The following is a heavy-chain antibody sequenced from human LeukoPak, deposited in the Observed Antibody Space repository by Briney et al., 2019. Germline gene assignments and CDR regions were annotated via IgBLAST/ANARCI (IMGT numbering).Heavy chain of an antibody. J-gene: IGHJ4*02. CDR2: IYYNGST. Sequence: SETLSLTCIVSGGSISSYYWTWIRQPPGKGLEWIGYIYYNGSTNYNPSLKSRVTISVDTSNNQFSLKLNSVTAADTAVYYCARQSRGIAVAGLDYWGQGILVTVSS. CDR1: GGSISSYY. V-gene: IGHV4-59*08. CDR3: ARQSRGIAVAGLDY. D-gene: IGHD6-19*01.